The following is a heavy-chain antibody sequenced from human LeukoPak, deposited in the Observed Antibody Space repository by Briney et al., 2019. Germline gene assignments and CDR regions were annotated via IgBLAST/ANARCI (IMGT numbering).Heavy chain of an antibody. V-gene: IGHV3-64*01. CDR2: ISNNGGST. Sequence: GGSLTLSCAASGFSFSSYAMHWVRQAPGKGVEYVSTISNNGGSTKYANSVKGRFTISRDNSRNALYLQMGSLRAEHMAVYYCARERGYSDSSGYYADWGQGTLVTVSS. D-gene: IGHD3-22*01. CDR3: ARERGYSDSSGYYAD. J-gene: IGHJ4*02. CDR1: GFSFSSYA.